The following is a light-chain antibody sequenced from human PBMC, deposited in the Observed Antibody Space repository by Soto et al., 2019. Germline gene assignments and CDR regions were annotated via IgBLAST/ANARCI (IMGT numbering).Light chain of an antibody. CDR1: QSVSSN. Sequence: EIVMTQSPATLSVSPGERVTLSCRASQSVSSNLAWYQQKPGQAPRLLIYGASTRATGIPARFSGSGSGTEFTLTISSLQSEDFAVYYCQQYNNPKTFGQGTTVDIK. CDR2: GAS. J-gene: IGKJ1*01. V-gene: IGKV3-15*01. CDR3: QQYNNPKT.